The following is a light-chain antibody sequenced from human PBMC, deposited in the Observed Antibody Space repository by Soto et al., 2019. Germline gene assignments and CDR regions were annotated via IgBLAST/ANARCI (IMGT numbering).Light chain of an antibody. CDR1: QDINKN. V-gene: IGKV1-33*01. CDR3: QQYNSYAFS. J-gene: IGKJ3*01. CDR2: DAS. Sequence: DIQMTQSPSSLSASVGDRVTITCQASQDINKNLIWYQQKPGKAPKLLIYDASDLETGVPSRFSGSGSGTGFTFTISSLQPEDFATYYCQQYNSYAFSFGPGTKVDIK.